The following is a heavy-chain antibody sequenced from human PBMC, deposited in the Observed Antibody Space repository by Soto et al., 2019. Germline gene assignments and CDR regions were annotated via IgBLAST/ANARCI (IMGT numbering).Heavy chain of an antibody. J-gene: IGHJ5*02. Sequence: GESLKISCKGSGYSFTSYWIGWVRQMPGKGLEWMGIIYPGDSDTRYSPSFQGQVTISADKSISTAYLQWSSLKASDTAMYYCARQIAAGNIAVNWFAPWGQGTLVTVSS. D-gene: IGHD6-13*01. CDR2: IYPGDSDT. CDR3: ARQIAAGNIAVNWFAP. CDR1: GYSFTSYW. V-gene: IGHV5-51*01.